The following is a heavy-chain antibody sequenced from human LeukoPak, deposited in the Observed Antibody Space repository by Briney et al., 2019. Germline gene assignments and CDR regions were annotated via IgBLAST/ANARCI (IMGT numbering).Heavy chain of an antibody. J-gene: IGHJ6*02. Sequence: ASVKVSCKASGYTFTSYDINWVRQATGQGLEWMGWMNPNSGNTGYEQKFQGRVTMTRNTSISTAYMELSSLRSEDTAVYYCARGLRRSSAPAAICCYYYGMDVWGQGTTVTVSS. CDR3: ARGLRRSSAPAAICCYYYGMDV. D-gene: IGHD2-2*01. CDR1: GYTFTSYD. V-gene: IGHV1-8*01. CDR2: MNPNSGNT.